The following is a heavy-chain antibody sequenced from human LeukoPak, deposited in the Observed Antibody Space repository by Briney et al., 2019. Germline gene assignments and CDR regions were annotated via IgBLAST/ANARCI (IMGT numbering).Heavy chain of an antibody. CDR3: ARAPKSVVVAATSWFDP. CDR2: MNPNSGNT. CDR1: GYTFTSYD. V-gene: IGHV1-8*01. J-gene: IGHJ5*02. D-gene: IGHD2-15*01. Sequence: ASVKVSCKASGYTFTSYDINWVRQATGQGLEWIGWMNPNSGNTGYAQKLQGRVTMNRNTSISTAYMELSSLRSEDTAVYYCARAPKSVVVAATSWFDPWGQGTLVTVSS.